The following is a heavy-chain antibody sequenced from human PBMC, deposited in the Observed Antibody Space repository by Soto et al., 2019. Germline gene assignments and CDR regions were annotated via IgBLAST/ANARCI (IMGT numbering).Heavy chain of an antibody. D-gene: IGHD2-2*03. CDR1: GFTFSSYA. CDR2: ISGSGGST. Sequence: TGGSLRLSCAASGFTFSSYAMSWVRQAPGKGLEWVSAISGSGGSTYYADSVKGRFTISRDNSKNTLYLQMNSLRAEDTAVYYCAMDIVVVPDYGMDVWGQGTTVTVSS. J-gene: IGHJ6*02. CDR3: AMDIVVVPDYGMDV. V-gene: IGHV3-23*01.